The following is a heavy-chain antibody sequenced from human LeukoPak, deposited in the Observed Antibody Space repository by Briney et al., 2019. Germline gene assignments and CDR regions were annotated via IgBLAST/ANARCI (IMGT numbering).Heavy chain of an antibody. CDR1: GGSIASSSNF. CDR3: ARRQIHYNLWNGFDWYFDL. D-gene: IGHD3-3*01. V-gene: IGHV4-39*07. J-gene: IGHJ2*01. Sequence: SETLSLTCTVSGGSIASSSNFWVWIRQAPGKGLEWVGNIHYSGDTYYNPSLKSRVTISVDTSKNQFSLNLASVTAADTAVYFCARRQIHYNLWNGFDWYFDLWGRGTLVSVSS. CDR2: IHYSGDT.